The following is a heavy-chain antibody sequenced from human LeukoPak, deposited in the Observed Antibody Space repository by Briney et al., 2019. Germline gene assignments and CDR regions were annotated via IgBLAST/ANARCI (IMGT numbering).Heavy chain of an antibody. V-gene: IGHV3-23*01. CDR3: AKAAYGSESYYDPFDY. D-gene: IGHD3-10*01. CDR1: GFTFSSYG. CDR2: ISGSGDRT. Sequence: GGTLRLSCAASGFTFSSYGMSWVRQAPGKGLEWVSVISGSGDRTYYADSVKGRFTISRDNSKNTLYLQMNSLRAEDTAVYYCAKAAYGSESYYDPFDYWGQGTLVTVSS. J-gene: IGHJ4*02.